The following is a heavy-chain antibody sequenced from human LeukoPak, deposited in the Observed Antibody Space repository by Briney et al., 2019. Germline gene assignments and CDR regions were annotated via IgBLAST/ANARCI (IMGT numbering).Heavy chain of an antibody. CDR1: GFTFSDYY. J-gene: IGHJ4*02. D-gene: IGHD5-18*01. CDR3: ARHLSGITGYTYGRGIDY. V-gene: IGHV3-11*04. Sequence: GGSLRLSCAASGFTFSDYYMSWIRQAPGKGLEWVSYISSSGSTIYYADSVKGRFTISRDNAKTSLYLQMNSLRAEDTAVYYCARHLSGITGYTYGRGIDYWGQGTLVTVSS. CDR2: ISSSGSTI.